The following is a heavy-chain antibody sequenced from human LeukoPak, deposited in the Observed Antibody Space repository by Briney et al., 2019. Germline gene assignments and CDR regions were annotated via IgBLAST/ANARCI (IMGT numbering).Heavy chain of an antibody. CDR1: GFXFTTYS. V-gene: IGHV3-21*01. D-gene: IGHD6-19*01. Sequence: GGSLRLSCAASGFXFTTYSINWVRQAPGKGLEWVSSISSGSTYIYYADSVKGRFTISRDNAKNSLSLQMNSLRADDTAVYYCARGSGSGWSWGTNYFDYWGQGTLVTVSS. CDR2: ISSGSTYI. J-gene: IGHJ4*02. CDR3: ARGSGSGWSWGTNYFDY.